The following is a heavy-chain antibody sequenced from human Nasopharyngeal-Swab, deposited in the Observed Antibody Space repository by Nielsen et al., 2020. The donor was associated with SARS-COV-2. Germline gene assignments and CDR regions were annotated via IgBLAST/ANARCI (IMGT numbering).Heavy chain of an antibody. CDR3: ATSRAYTGAGSYGDALDV. V-gene: IGHV1-24*01. D-gene: IGHD5-18*01. J-gene: IGHJ3*01. CDR1: GYTLTELS. Sequence: SVKVSGKVSGYTLTELSMHWVRQAPGKGLEWMGGFDPEDGETIYAQKFQGRVTMTRDTSVSTAHMELSRLRSDDTAVYYCATSRAYTGAGSYGDALDVWGQGTMVTVSS. CDR2: FDPEDGET.